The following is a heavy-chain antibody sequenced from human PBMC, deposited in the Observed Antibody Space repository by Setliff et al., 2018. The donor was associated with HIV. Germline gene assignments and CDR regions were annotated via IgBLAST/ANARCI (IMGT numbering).Heavy chain of an antibody. CDR2: ISPSNGYT. D-gene: IGHD3-3*01. CDR3: ARVGQYYNFWSGLPGGYYGMNV. V-gene: IGHV1-18*01. J-gene: IGHJ6*02. CDR1: GFTFNHYA. Sequence: ASVKVSCKASGFTFNHYALSWVRQAPGQGLEWMGWISPSNGYTDYAQKFRDRVTLTTDTSTSTAYMEVRSLTSEDTAVYYCARVGQYYNFWSGLPGGYYGMNVWGQGTTVTVSS.